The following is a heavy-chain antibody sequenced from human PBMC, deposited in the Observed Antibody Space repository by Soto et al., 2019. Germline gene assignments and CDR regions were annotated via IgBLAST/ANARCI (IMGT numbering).Heavy chain of an antibody. V-gene: IGHV5-51*01. D-gene: IGHD6-19*01. CDR3: ARHPKYSSGWSSFDY. CDR1: GYTFASYW. J-gene: IGHJ4*02. Sequence: GESLKISCEVSGYTFASYWIGCVRQMPGKGLEWMGIIYPGDSDTRYSPSFQGQVTISADKSINTAYLQWSSLEASDTAIYYCARHPKYSSGWSSFDYWGQGTLVTVSS. CDR2: IYPGDSDT.